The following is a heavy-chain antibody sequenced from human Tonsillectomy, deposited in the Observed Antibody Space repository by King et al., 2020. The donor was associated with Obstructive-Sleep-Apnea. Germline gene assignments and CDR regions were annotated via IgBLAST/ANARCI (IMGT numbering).Heavy chain of an antibody. CDR3: AKDMNYDILTGYYGFDY. J-gene: IGHJ4*02. D-gene: IGHD3-9*01. Sequence: DVQLVESGGGLVQPGRSLRLSCAASGFTFDDYAMHWVRQAPGKGLEWVSGISWNSGSIGYSVSVKGLCTISRDNAKNSLYLQMNSLRAEDTALYYCAKDMNYDILTGYYGFDYWGQGTLVTVSS. V-gene: IGHV3-9*01. CDR1: GFTFDDYA. CDR2: ISWNSGSI.